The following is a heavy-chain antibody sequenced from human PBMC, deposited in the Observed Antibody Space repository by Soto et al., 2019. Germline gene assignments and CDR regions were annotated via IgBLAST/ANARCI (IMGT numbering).Heavy chain of an antibody. CDR2: IYYSGST. V-gene: IGHV4-31*03. D-gene: IGHD3-9*01. J-gene: IGHJ5*02. Sequence: QVQLQESGPGLVKPSQTLSLTCTVSGGSISSGGYYWSWIRQHPGKGLERIGYIYYSGSTYYNPSLKSRVTISVDTSKNQFSLKLSSVTAADTAVYYCAREREVLRYFDWLRWFDPWGQGTLVTVSS. CDR1: GGSISSGGYY. CDR3: AREREVLRYFDWLRWFDP.